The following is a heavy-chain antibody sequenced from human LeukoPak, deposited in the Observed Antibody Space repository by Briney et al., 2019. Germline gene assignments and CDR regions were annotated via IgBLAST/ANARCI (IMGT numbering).Heavy chain of an antibody. CDR3: AKVLAQRRTLTPYFDS. Sequence: GGSLRLSCAASGFTFSSYAMSWVRQAPGKGLEWVSAISGSGGSTYYADSVKGRFTISRDNSKNTLYLQMNSLRPEDTAVYYCAKVLAQRRTLTPYFDSWGQGTLVTVSS. D-gene: IGHD1-1*01. CDR2: ISGSGGST. CDR1: GFTFSSYA. V-gene: IGHV3-23*01. J-gene: IGHJ4*02.